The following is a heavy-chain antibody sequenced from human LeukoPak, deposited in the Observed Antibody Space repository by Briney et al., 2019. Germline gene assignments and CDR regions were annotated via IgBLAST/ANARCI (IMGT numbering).Heavy chain of an antibody. V-gene: IGHV3-7*03. D-gene: IGHD2-2*01. CDR3: AKDSRGLEGESLDY. J-gene: IGHJ4*02. Sequence: GGSLRLSCAASGFTFSSYWMSWVRQAPGKGLEWVANIKQDGSEKYYVDSVKGRFTISRDNAKNSLYLQMNSLRAEDTALYYCAKDSRGLEGESLDYWGQGTLVTVSS. CDR2: IKQDGSEK. CDR1: GFTFSSYW.